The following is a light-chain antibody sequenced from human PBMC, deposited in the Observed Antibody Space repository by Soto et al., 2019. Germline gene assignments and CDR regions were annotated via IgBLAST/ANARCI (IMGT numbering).Light chain of an antibody. CDR3: QRYDXLRT. Sequence: EIVLTQSPGTLSLSPGEIATLSCRASQSVRSNFLSWYQQKPGQAPRLLIYGASNRATGIPERFSGSGSGTDFTLTITRLEAEDFAMYYCQRYDXLRTCGQGPKV. J-gene: IGKJ1*01. V-gene: IGKV3-20*01. CDR1: QSVRSNF. CDR2: GAS.